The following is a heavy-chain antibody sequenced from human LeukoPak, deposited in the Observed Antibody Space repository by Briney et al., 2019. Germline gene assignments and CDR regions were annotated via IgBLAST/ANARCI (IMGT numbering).Heavy chain of an antibody. D-gene: IGHD1-26*01. V-gene: IGHV1-69*05. CDR1: GGTFSSYA. CDR3: ARDETGPEWELPFDH. CDR2: IIPIFGTA. Sequence: SVKVSCKASGGTFSSYAISWVRQAPGQGLEWMGRIIPIFGTANYAQKFQGRVTITTDESTSAAYMELSSLRPEDTAVYYCARDETGPEWELPFDHWGQGTLVTVSS. J-gene: IGHJ4*02.